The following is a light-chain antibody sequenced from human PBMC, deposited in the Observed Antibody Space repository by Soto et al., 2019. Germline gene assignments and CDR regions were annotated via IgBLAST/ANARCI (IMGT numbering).Light chain of an antibody. V-gene: IGLV1-44*01. J-gene: IGLJ2*01. CDR3: AAWDDSLNGHVV. CDR2: TDN. CDR1: SSNIGGNT. Sequence: QSVLTQPPSASGTPGQRVTISCSGSSSNIGGNTVNWYQQLPGTTPKLLISTDNQRPSGVSDRFSGSKSDTSASLAISGLQSEDEADYYCAAWDDSLNGHVVFGGGTQLTVL.